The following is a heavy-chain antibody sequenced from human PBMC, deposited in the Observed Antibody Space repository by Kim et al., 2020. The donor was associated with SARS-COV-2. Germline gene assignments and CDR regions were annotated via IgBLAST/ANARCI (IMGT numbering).Heavy chain of an antibody. V-gene: IGHV1-3*01. D-gene: IGHD4-17*01. CDR1: GYTFTSYA. Sequence: ASVKVSCKASGYTFTSYAMHWVRQAPGQRLEWMGWINAGNGNTKYSQKFQGRVTITRDTSASTAYMELSSLRSEDTAVYYCARGDYGDYYYYYYYGMDVWGQGTTFTVSS. CDR2: INAGNGNT. CDR3: ARGDYGDYYYYYYYGMDV. J-gene: IGHJ6*02.